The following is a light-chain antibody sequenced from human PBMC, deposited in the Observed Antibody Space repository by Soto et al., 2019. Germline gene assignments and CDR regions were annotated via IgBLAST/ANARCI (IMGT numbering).Light chain of an antibody. CDR3: QSYDSSLSAVV. CDR2: GDS. CDR1: SSNFGAGYD. V-gene: IGLV1-40*01. Sequence: QAVVTQPPSVSGAPGQRVTISCIGSSSNFGAGYDVHWYQQLPGTAPKLLIYGDSNRPSGVPDRFSGSKSGTSASLAITGLQAEDEADYYCQSYDSSLSAVVFGGGTKLTVL. J-gene: IGLJ2*01.